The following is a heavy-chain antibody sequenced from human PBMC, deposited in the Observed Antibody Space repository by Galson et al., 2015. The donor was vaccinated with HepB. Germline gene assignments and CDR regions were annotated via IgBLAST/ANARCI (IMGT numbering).Heavy chain of an antibody. D-gene: IGHD3-22*01. CDR2: IYSGGST. V-gene: IGHV3-66*02. Sequence: SLRLSCAASGFTVSSNYMSWVRQAPGKGLEWVSVIYSGGSTYYADSVKGRFTISRDNSKNTLYLQMNSLRAEDTAVYYCARGVYYYDSSGNLDYWGQGTLVTVSS. CDR3: ARGVYYYDSSGNLDY. CDR1: GFTVSSNY. J-gene: IGHJ4*02.